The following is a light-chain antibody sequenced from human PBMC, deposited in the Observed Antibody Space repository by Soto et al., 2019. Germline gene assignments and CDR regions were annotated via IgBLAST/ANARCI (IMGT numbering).Light chain of an antibody. J-gene: IGKJ2*01. CDR3: HQYVGSPGT. CDR1: ETVDTSS. V-gene: IGKV3-20*01. CDR2: SAS. Sequence: EIVLTQSPGTLSLSPGETATLSCRASETVDTSSLGWYQQKPGRAPSLLIYSASRRARGIPDRFSASGFATDFTLTISRLEPEDFAVYYCHQYVGSPGTFGLGTKLEIK.